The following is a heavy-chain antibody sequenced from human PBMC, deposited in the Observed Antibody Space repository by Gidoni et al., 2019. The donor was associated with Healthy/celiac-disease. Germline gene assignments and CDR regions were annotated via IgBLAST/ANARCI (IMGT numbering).Heavy chain of an antibody. V-gene: IGHV3-23*04. D-gene: IGHD4-17*01. J-gene: IGHJ4*02. Sequence: EVQLVESGAGLVQPGASVRPSCAASGFNFSSDAMSWVRQAPGKGREWVSAISGSGGSTYYAESVKGRFTISRDNSKNTLYLQMNSLRAEDTAVYYCAKEGTTVAPFDYWGQGTLVTVSS. CDR1: GFNFSSDA. CDR2: ISGSGGST. CDR3: AKEGTTVAPFDY.